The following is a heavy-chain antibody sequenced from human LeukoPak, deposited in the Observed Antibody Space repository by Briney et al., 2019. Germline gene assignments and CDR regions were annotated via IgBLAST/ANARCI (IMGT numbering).Heavy chain of an antibody. J-gene: IGHJ4*02. D-gene: IGHD6-19*01. V-gene: IGHV4-59*08. CDR3: ARHGGYSSGWDHFDY. Sequence: PSETLSLTCTVSGGSISSYYWSWIRQPPGKGLEWIGYIYYSGSTNYNPSLKSRVTISVDTSKNQFSLKLSSVTAADTAVYYCARHGGYSSGWDHFDYWGQGTLVTVSS. CDR1: GGSISSYY. CDR2: IYYSGST.